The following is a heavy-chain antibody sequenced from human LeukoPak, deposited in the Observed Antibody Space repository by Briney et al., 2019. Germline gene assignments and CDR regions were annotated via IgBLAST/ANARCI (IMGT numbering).Heavy chain of an antibody. V-gene: IGHV3-7*04. Sequence: PGGSLRLSCAASGFTFSSYWMSWVRQAPGKGLEWVANIRQDGSEKYYVDSVKGRFTISGDNAKNSLYLQMNSLRAEDTAVYYCARGRGMGATSPFDYWGQGTLVTVSS. CDR2: IRQDGSEK. J-gene: IGHJ4*02. D-gene: IGHD1-26*01. CDR3: ARGRGMGATSPFDY. CDR1: GFTFSSYW.